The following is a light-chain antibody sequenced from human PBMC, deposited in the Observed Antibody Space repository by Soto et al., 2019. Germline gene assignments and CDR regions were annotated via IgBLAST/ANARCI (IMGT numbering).Light chain of an antibody. CDR3: QQYGSSPYT. CDR1: QSVSSSY. J-gene: IGKJ2*01. V-gene: IGKV3-20*01. CDR2: GAS. Sequence: EIVLTQSPGTLSLSPGERATLSCRASQSVSSSYLAWYQQKTGQAPRLLIYGASSRATGIPDRFSGSGSGTDFTLTIRRLEPEDFAVYYCQQYGSSPYTFGQGTKVEIK.